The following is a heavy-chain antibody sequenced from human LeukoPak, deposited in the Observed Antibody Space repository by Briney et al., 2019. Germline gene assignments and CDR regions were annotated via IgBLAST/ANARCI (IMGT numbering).Heavy chain of an antibody. D-gene: IGHD3-9*01. V-gene: IGHV4-59*01. CDR1: DGSISSYY. J-gene: IGHJ2*01. CDR3: ARADYDILTGYPYWYFDL. Sequence: SETLSLTCTVSDGSISSYYWSWIRQPPGKGLEWIGYIYYSGSTNYNPSLKSRVTISVDTSKNQFSLKLSSVTAADTAVYYCARADYDILTGYPYWYFDLWGRGTLVTVSS. CDR2: IYYSGST.